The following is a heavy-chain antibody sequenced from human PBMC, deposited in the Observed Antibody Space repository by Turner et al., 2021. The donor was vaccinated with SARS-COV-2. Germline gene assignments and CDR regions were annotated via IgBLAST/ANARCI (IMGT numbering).Heavy chain of an antibody. CDR2: ISGSGGST. D-gene: IGHD6-19*01. CDR3: AKDIRTTPIAVAGRGAFDI. CDR1: GFTFSSYA. J-gene: IGHJ3*02. V-gene: IGHV3-23*01. Sequence: EVQLLESGGGLVQTGGSLRLSCAASGFTFSSYAMSWLRQAPGKGLEWVSAISGSGGSTFYADSVKGRFTISRDDSKNTLNLQMNSLRAEDTAVYYCAKDIRTTPIAVAGRGAFDIWGQGTMVTVSS.